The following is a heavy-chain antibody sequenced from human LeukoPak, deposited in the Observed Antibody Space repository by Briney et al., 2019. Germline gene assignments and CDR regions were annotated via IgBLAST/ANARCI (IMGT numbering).Heavy chain of an antibody. V-gene: IGHV3-21*01. D-gene: IGHD6-13*01. CDR1: GFTFSSYA. CDR2: ISSSSSYI. Sequence: GGSLRLSCAASGFTFSSYAMNWVRQAPGKGLEWVSSISSSSSYIYYADSVKGRFTISRDNAKNSLYLQMNSLRAEDTAVYYCARDPRGVYSSSDIKWGQGTLVTVSS. CDR3: ARDPRGVYSSSDIK. J-gene: IGHJ4*02.